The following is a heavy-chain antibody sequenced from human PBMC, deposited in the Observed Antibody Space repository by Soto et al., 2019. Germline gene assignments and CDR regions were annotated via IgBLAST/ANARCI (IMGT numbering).Heavy chain of an antibody. J-gene: IGHJ4*02. D-gene: IGHD3-16*01. V-gene: IGHV4-39*01. Sequence: QLQLQESGPGLGKPSETLSLTCTVSGGSISSSSYYWGWIRQPPGKGLEWIGSIYYSGSTYYNPSLKSRVTISVDTSKNQFSLKLSSVTAADTAVYYCATLISLLRLTPLGYWGQGTLVTVSS. CDR2: IYYSGST. CDR3: ATLISLLRLTPLGY. CDR1: GGSISSSSYY.